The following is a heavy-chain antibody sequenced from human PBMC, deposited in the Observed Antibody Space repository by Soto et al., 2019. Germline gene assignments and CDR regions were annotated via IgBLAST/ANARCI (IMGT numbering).Heavy chain of an antibody. D-gene: IGHD2-2*01. CDR1: GFTFSNAW. J-gene: IGHJ4*02. CDR3: TTVLTTYQLLLSGYDGGRYYFDY. CDR2: IKSKTDGGTT. Sequence: GGSLRLSCAASGFTFSNAWMSRVRQAPGKGLEWVGRIKSKTDGGTTDYAAPVKGRFTISRDDSKNTLYLQMNSLKTEDTAVYYCTTVLTTYQLLLSGYDGGRYYFDYWGQGTLVTVSS. V-gene: IGHV3-15*01.